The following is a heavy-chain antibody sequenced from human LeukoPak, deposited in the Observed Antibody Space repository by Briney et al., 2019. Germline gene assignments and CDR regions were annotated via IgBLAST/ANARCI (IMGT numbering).Heavy chain of an antibody. V-gene: IGHV1-2*02. CDR3: ARDSSDGCNPIDY. CDR1: GYTFTGNY. CDR2: INPNSGDT. J-gene: IGHJ4*02. Sequence: GASVKVSCKASGYTFTGNYMNWVRQAPGQGLEWVGWINPNSGDTSYAQKFQGRVTMTRDTSISTAYMELTRLRSDDTAVYYCARDSSDGCNPIDYWGQGTLVTVSS. D-gene: IGHD5-24*01.